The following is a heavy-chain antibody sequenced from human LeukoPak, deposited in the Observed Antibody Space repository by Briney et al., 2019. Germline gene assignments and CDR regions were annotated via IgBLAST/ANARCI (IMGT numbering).Heavy chain of an antibody. V-gene: IGHV1-69*13. CDR1: GGTFSSYA. D-gene: IGHD3-3*01. Sequence: SVKVSCKASGGTFSSYAISWVRQAPGQGLEWMGGIIPIFGTANYAQKFQGRVTITADESTSTAYMELSSLRSEDTAVYYCARAFRGIFGVFEAFDIWGQGTMVTVSS. J-gene: IGHJ3*02. CDR3: ARAFRGIFGVFEAFDI. CDR2: IIPIFGTA.